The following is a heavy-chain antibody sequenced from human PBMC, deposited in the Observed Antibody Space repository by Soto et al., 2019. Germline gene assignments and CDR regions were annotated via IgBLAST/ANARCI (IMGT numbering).Heavy chain of an antibody. Sequence: EVQLVESGGGLVKPGGSLRLSCAASGFTFSSYSMNWVRQAPGKGLEWVSSISSSSSYIYYADSVKGRFTISRDNAKNSLYLQMNSLRAEDTAVYYCARDHGLSSYAFDIWGQGTMVTVYS. V-gene: IGHV3-21*01. CDR1: GFTFSSYS. CDR3: ARDHGLSSYAFDI. CDR2: ISSSSSYI. D-gene: IGHD2-15*01. J-gene: IGHJ3*02.